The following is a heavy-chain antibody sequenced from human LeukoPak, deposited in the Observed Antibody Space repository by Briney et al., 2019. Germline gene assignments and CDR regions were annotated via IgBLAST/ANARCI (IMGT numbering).Heavy chain of an antibody. CDR1: GGSFSGYY. CDR3: ARSYYYESSGYGDFDY. D-gene: IGHD3-22*01. J-gene: IGHJ4*02. V-gene: IGHV4-34*01. Sequence: SETLSLTCAVYGGSFSGYYWSWIRHPPGKGLEWIGEINHSGITNYNPSLKSRVTISVDTSKNQFSLKLTSVTAADTAVYYCARSYYYESSGYGDFDYWGQGALVTVSS. CDR2: INHSGIT.